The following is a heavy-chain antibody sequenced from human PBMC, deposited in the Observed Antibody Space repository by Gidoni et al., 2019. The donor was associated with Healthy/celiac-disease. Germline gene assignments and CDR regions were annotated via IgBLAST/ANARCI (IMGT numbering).Heavy chain of an antibody. CDR3: ARGGPCSGGSCYPPAVGRIDY. D-gene: IGHD2-15*01. CDR2: IKQDGSEK. J-gene: IGHJ4*02. V-gene: IGHV3-7*03. Sequence: EVQLVESGGGLVQPGGSLRLSCAASGSTSGSYWMNWVRQAPGMGLGWVANIKQDGSEKHHVGSVEGRFTISRDNAKNSLLLQMNSLSAEDTAIYYCARGGPCSGGSCYPPAVGRIDYWGQGTLVTVSS. CDR1: GSTSGSYW.